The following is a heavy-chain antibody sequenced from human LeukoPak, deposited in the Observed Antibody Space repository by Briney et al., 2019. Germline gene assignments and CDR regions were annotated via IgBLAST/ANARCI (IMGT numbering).Heavy chain of an antibody. CDR2: INHSGSP. V-gene: IGHV4-30-2*01. Sequence: SQTLSLTCAVSGGSISSSGYSWSWIRQPPGQGLEWIGEINHSGSPNYNPSLKSRVTISVDTSKNQFSLKLSSVTAADTAVYYCARGSNYYDSRGYYGALPEYFQHWGQGTLVTVSS. J-gene: IGHJ1*01. CDR1: GGSISSSGYS. CDR3: ARGSNYYDSRGYYGALPEYFQH. D-gene: IGHD3-22*01.